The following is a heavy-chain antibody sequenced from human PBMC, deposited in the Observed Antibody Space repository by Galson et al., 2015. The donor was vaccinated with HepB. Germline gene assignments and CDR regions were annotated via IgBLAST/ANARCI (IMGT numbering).Heavy chain of an antibody. D-gene: IGHD6-13*01. CDR2: INPSGGST. Sequence: SVKVSCKASGSTFTSYYIHWVRQAPGQGLEWMGIINPSGGSTSYAQKFQGRVTITADKSTSTAYMELSSLRSEDTAVYYCARGREAYSSSWYHWGQGTLVAVSS. J-gene: IGHJ5*02. V-gene: IGHV1-46*01. CDR3: ARGREAYSSSWYH. CDR1: GSTFTSYY.